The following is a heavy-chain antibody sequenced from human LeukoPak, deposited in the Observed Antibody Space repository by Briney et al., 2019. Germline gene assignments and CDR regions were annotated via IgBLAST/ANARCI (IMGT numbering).Heavy chain of an antibody. CDR2: IYYSGNT. D-gene: IGHD5-12*01. Sequence: PSETLSLTCTVSGGSLSSYYWSWIRQSPGKGLEWIGYIYYSGNTNYNPSLKSRVTISLDTSKNQFSLRLSSVTAADTAVYYCARGKDGYNPYYFDYWGQGTLVTVSS. V-gene: IGHV4-59*01. CDR1: GGSLSSYY. J-gene: IGHJ4*02. CDR3: ARGKDGYNPYYFDY.